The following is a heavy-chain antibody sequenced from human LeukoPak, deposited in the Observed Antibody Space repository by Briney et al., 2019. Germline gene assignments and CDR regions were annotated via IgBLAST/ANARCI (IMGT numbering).Heavy chain of an antibody. CDR1: GGTFSSYA. V-gene: IGHV1-69*05. CDR2: IIPIFGTA. J-gene: IGHJ5*02. CDR3: ARVGYSYGYSRGNWFDP. D-gene: IGHD5-18*01. Sequence: SVKVSCKASGGTFSSYAISWVRQAPGQGLEWMGGIIPIFGTANYAQKFQGRVTITTDKSTSTAYIELSSLRSEDTAVYYCARVGYSYGYSRGNWFDPWGQGTLVTVSS.